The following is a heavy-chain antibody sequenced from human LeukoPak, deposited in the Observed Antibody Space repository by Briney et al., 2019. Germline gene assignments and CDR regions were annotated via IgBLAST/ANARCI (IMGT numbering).Heavy chain of an antibody. CDR2: INPSGGST. CDR1: GYTFTSYY. D-gene: IGHD3-22*01. J-gene: IGHJ4*02. V-gene: IGHV1-46*01. Sequence: ASVKVSCKASGYTFTSYYMHWVRQAPGQGLEWMGIINPSGGSTSYAQKFQGRVSMTRDTSTSTVYMELSSLRSEDTAVYYCARGEYYDSSGYLNYFDYWGQGTLVTVSS. CDR3: ARGEYYDSSGYLNYFDY.